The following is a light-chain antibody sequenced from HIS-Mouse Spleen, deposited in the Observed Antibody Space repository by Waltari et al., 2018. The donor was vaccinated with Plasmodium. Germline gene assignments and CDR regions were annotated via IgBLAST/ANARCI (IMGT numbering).Light chain of an antibody. CDR1: QSVSRN. V-gene: IGKV3-15*01. CDR3: QQYNNWPRGT. J-gene: IGKJ1*01. Sequence: EIVMTQSPATLSVSPGESATLPCRASQSVSRNLAWYQQKPGQAPRLLIYGASTRATGIPARFSGSGSGTEFTLTISSMQSEDFAVYYCQQYNNWPRGTFGQGTKVEIK. CDR2: GAS.